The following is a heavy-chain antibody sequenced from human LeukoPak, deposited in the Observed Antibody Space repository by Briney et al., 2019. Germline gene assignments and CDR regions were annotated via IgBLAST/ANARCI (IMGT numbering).Heavy chain of an antibody. D-gene: IGHD1-1*01. CDR1: GFTFSSYV. CDR2: ISYDGTNK. Sequence: GGSLRLSCVASGFTFSSYVVHWVRQAPGKGLGWVAVISYDGTNKFYADSVKGRFTSSRDNSKNTLYLQMSSLRGEDTAFYFCVSGLHNNTWQPGDYWGQGTLVTVSS. CDR3: VSGLHNNTWQPGDY. J-gene: IGHJ4*02. V-gene: IGHV3-30-3*01.